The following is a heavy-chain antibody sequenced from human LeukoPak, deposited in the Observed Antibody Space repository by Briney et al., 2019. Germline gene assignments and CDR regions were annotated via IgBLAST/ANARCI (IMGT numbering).Heavy chain of an antibody. CDR2: IYFSGTT. CDR1: GGSISSSSYY. Sequence: SETLSLTCTVSGGSISSSSYYWGWMRQPPGKGLEWIGSIYFSGTTYYNPSLKSRVTISVDTSKNQFSLKLTSVTAADTAVYYCARDDRYSGSYEDWGQGTLVTVSS. J-gene: IGHJ4*02. D-gene: IGHD1-26*01. V-gene: IGHV4-39*07. CDR3: ARDDRYSGSYED.